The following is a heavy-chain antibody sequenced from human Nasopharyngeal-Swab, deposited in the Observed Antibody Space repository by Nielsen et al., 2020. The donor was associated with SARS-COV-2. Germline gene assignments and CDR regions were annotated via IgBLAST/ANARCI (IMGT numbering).Heavy chain of an antibody. J-gene: IGHJ6*03. Sequence: GGSLRLSCTASGFTFGDYAMSWVRQAPGKGLEWVGFIRSKAYGGTTEYAASVKGRFTISRDDSKSIAYLQMNGLKTEDTAVYYCTRETRIAVAGTLLYYYYYYMDVWGKGTTVTVSS. CDR1: GFTFGDYA. V-gene: IGHV3-49*04. D-gene: IGHD6-19*01. CDR2: IRSKAYGGTT. CDR3: TRETRIAVAGTLLYYYYYYMDV.